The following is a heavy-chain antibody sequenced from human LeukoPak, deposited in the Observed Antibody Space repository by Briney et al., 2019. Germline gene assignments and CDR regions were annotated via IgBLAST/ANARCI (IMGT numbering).Heavy chain of an antibody. V-gene: IGHV4-30-4*01. Sequence: SETLSLTCTVSGGSISSGDYYWSWIRQPPGKGLEWIGYIYYSGSTYYNPSLKSRVTISVDTSKNQFSLKLSSVTAADTAVYYCARTYGSGSYGVLYYYYGMDVWGQGPTVTVSS. CDR1: GGSISSGDYY. J-gene: IGHJ6*02. CDR3: ARTYGSGSYGVLYYYYGMDV. CDR2: IYYSGST. D-gene: IGHD3-10*01.